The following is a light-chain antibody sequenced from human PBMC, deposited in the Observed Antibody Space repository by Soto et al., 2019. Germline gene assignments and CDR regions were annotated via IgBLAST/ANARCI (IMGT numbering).Light chain of an antibody. CDR3: SSYTTSTSFSL. CDR1: SSDIGNYDF. V-gene: IGLV2-14*01. CDR2: EVS. Sequence: QSVLTQPASVSGSPGQSITISCTGTSSDIGNYDFVSWYQQVPGTAPKAMIYEVSSRPSGVSNRFSGSKSGNTASLTISGLQAEDEAYYYCSSYTTSTSFSLFGGGTTLTVL. J-gene: IGLJ2*01.